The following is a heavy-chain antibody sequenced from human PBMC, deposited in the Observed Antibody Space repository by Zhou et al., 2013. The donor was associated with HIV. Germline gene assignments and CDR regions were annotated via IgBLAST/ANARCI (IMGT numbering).Heavy chain of an antibody. CDR3: ARGGEAAIVGRRGLDY. D-gene: IGHD6-6*01. CDR2: INPFGGST. V-gene: IGHV1-46*01. Sequence: QVQLVQSGAEVQKPGASVKVSCKASGYTFTSYYLHWVRQAPGQGLEWMGIINPFGGSTSYAQKFQGRVRITTDESTSTVFMELSTLKSEDTAVYYCARGGEAAIVGRRGLDYWGQGTRSPSPQ. CDR1: GYTFTSYY. J-gene: IGHJ4*02.